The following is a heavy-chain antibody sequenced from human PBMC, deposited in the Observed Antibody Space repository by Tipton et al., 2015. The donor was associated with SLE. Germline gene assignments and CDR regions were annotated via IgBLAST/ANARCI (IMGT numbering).Heavy chain of an antibody. D-gene: IGHD6-19*01. CDR2: IYSGGST. CDR1: GFTVSSNY. V-gene: IGHV3-66*02. Sequence: SLRLSCAASGFTVSSNYMSWVRQAPGKGLEWVSVIYSGGSTYYADSVKGRFTISRDNSKNTLYLQMNSLRAEDTAVYYCARASPQWLGFDYWGQGTLVTVSS. J-gene: IGHJ4*02. CDR3: ARASPQWLGFDY.